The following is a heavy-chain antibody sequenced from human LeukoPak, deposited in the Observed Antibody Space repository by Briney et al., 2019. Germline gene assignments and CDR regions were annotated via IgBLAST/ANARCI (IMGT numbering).Heavy chain of an antibody. J-gene: IGHJ4*02. CDR3: ATAYYDSSGYYYVYFDY. Sequence: GGSLRLSCAASGFTFSSYWMSWVRQAPGKGLERVANIKIDGSEKYYVDSVKGRFTISRDNAKSSLYLQMNSLGAEDTAVYYCATAYYDSSGYYYVYFDYWGQGTLVTVSS. CDR2: IKIDGSEK. D-gene: IGHD3-22*01. CDR1: GFTFSSYW. V-gene: IGHV3-7*01.